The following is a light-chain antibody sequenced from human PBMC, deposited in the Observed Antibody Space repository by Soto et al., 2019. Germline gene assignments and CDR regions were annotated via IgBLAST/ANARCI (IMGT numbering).Light chain of an antibody. J-gene: IGKJ4*01. V-gene: IGKV4-1*01. CDR1: QSVLSSSNNKNY. Sequence: DIVMTQSPDSLSVSLGERATINCKSSQSVLSSSNNKNYLAWYQQKPGQPPKVVIYWASTRGSGVPDRFSGSGSGTDFTLTISSLQAEDVAVYYCQQSYSTPLTFGGGTKVDIK. CDR2: WAS. CDR3: QQSYSTPLT.